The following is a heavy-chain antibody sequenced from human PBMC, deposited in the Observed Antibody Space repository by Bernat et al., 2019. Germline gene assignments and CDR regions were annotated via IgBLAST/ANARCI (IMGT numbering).Heavy chain of an antibody. Sequence: EVQLVESGGGVVRPGGSLRLSCAASGFTFDDYGMSWVRQAPGKGLEWVSGINWNGGSTGYAYSVKGRFTISRDNAKNSLYLQMNSLRAEDTALYYCARRTNWNDPDPHYYFDYWGQGTLVTVSS. CDR2: INWNGGST. D-gene: IGHD1-1*01. J-gene: IGHJ4*02. CDR3: ARRTNWNDPDPHYYFDY. V-gene: IGHV3-20*04. CDR1: GFTFDDYG.